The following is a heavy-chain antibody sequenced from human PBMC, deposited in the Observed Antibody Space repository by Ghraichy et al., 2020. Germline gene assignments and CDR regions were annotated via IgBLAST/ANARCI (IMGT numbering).Heavy chain of an antibody. D-gene: IGHD2-21*01. V-gene: IGHV4-39*01. CDR2: VYSTATT. J-gene: IGHJ4*02. Sequence: SQTISLTCTVSGVSLSVTSYYWAWIRQPPGKGLEWIGSVYSTATTYYSPSLESRVTMSVDTSKNQFSLKLTSVTAADTAVYFFAAIKPRRDYWGQGTLVTVSS. CDR1: GVSLSVTSYY. CDR3: AAIKPRRDY.